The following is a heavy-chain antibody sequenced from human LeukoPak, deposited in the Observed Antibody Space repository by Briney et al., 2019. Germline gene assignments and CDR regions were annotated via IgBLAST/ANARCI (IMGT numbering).Heavy chain of an antibody. CDR3: ARADFWSGYRPYYYGMDV. V-gene: IGHV4-31*03. Sequence: SETLSLTCTVSGGSISSGGYYWSRIRQHPGKGLEWIGYIYYSGSTYYNPSLKSRVTISVDTSKNQFSLKLSSVTAADTAVYYCARADFWSGYRPYYYGMDVWGQGTTVTVSS. CDR2: IYYSGST. J-gene: IGHJ6*02. D-gene: IGHD3-3*01. CDR1: GGSISSGGYY.